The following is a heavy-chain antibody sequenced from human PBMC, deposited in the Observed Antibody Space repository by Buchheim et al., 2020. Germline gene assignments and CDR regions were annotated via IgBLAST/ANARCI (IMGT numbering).Heavy chain of an antibody. CDR3: ARGYCSTTSCYTREESMDV. V-gene: IGHV3-21*01. CDR1: GFTFSSYT. D-gene: IGHD2-2*02. Sequence: EVQLVESGGGLVKPGGSLRLSCAASGFTFSSYTMNWARQAPGGGLEWVASISSTSAKIYYADSVKGRFTISRDNAKNSLDLQMNSLRVEDTAVYYCARGYCSTTSCYTREESMDVWGKGTT. CDR2: ISSTSAKI. J-gene: IGHJ6*03.